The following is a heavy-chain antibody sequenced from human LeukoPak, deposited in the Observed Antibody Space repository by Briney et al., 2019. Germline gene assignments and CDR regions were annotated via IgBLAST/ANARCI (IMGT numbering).Heavy chain of an antibody. CDR2: SYYSGST. CDR3: ARDRGTGRVCLPDAFDI. D-gene: IGHD2-2*01. Sequence: SETLSLTCTVSGGSISSYYCRGIGQPPGRGVAWMVYSYYSGSTNYNPSLKSGVTISVDTSKNQFSLKLSSVPAPDTPVSYCARDRGTGRVCLPDAFDIWGQGTMVTVSS. CDR1: GGSISSYY. J-gene: IGHJ3*02. V-gene: IGHV4-59*01.